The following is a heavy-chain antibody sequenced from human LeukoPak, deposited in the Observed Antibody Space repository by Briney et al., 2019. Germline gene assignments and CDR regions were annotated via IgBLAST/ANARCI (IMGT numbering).Heavy chain of an antibody. V-gene: IGHV3-23*01. CDR3: AITTVAGNVGLFY. CDR2: ISGSGGST. J-gene: IGHJ4*02. CDR1: GFTFSSYA. Sequence: GGSLRLSCAASGFTFSSYAMSWVRQAPGKGLEWVSAISGSGGSTYYANSVKGRFTISRDNSKNTLYLQMNSLRAEDTAVYYCAITTVAGNVGLFYWGQGTLVTVSS. D-gene: IGHD6-19*01.